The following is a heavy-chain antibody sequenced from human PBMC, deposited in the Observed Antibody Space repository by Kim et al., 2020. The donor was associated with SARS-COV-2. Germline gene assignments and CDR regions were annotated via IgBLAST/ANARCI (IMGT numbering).Heavy chain of an antibody. CDR3: TRINALGSSGWKIDY. V-gene: IGHV2-70*11. CDR1: GFSLSTSKMC. D-gene: IGHD6-19*01. J-gene: IGHJ4*02. Sequence: SGPTLVKPTQTLTLTCTFSGFSLSTSKMCVSWIRQPPGKALEWLARIDWDDDKYYSTSLKTRLTISKDTSKNQVVLTMTNMDPVDTATYYCTRINALGSSGWKIDYWGQGTLVTVSS. CDR2: IDWDDDK.